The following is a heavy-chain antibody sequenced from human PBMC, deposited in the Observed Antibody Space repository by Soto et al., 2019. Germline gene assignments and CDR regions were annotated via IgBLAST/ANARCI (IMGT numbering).Heavy chain of an antibody. CDR2: IKEDGSEK. Sequence: GGSLRLSCAASGFTFSSYWMSWVRQAPGKGLEWVANIKEDGSEKYYVDSVKGRFTISRDNAKNSLFLQMNSLKAEYTAVYYCVRVGRLGGYWGQGTLVTVSS. CDR1: GFTFSSYW. D-gene: IGHD3-16*01. CDR3: VRVGRLGGY. V-gene: IGHV3-7*03. J-gene: IGHJ4*02.